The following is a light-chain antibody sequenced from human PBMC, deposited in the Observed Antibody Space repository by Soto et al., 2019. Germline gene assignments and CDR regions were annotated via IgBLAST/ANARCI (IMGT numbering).Light chain of an antibody. Sequence: IVLTQSPGTLSLSPGERATLSCMASQSIGRRYLAWYQQKPGQGPMLLIYDTSERASDIPDRFSGSGSGTDFTLTISRLVPEDFAVYYCQYQGTFGGGTKVEIK. CDR1: QSIGRRY. CDR3: QYQGT. CDR2: DTS. J-gene: IGKJ4*01. V-gene: IGKV3-20*01.